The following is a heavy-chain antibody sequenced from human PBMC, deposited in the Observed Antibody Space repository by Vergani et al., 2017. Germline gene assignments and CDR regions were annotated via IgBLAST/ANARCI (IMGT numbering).Heavy chain of an antibody. D-gene: IGHD6-13*01. Sequence: EVQLVESGGGLVQPGGSLRVSCAASGFTFRDHYIDWVRQAPGKGLEWVGRSRNKANSYSTEYAASVKGRFTISRDESRNSLYLQMNSLRTEDTAVYYCTSXLTYSSSRYDAFDIWGQGAMVTVSA. V-gene: IGHV3-72*01. CDR3: TSXLTYSSSRYDAFDI. CDR1: GFTFRDHY. CDR2: SRNKANSYST. J-gene: IGHJ3*02.